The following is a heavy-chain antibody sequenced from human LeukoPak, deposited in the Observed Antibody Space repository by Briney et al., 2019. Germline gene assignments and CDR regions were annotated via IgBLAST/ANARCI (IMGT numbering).Heavy chain of an antibody. CDR2: VNADGGNT. J-gene: IGHJ4*02. Sequence: GGSLRLSCAASGFTFDNYRMSWVRQAPGKGLEWVSTVNADGGNTYYADSVKGRFTISRDNSKSALILQMNSLRVEDTALYYCTKRVKYGGTWDHFADWGQGILVTVSS. D-gene: IGHD1-26*01. CDR3: TKRVKYGGTWDHFAD. V-gene: IGHV3-23*01. CDR1: GFTFDNYR.